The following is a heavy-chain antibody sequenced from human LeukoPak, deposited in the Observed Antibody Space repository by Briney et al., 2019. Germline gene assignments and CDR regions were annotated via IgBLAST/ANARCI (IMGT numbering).Heavy chain of an antibody. CDR1: GFTFSSYS. CDR2: ISSSSSYI. CDR3: ARVGLYSSGWYGAFDI. J-gene: IGHJ3*02. V-gene: IGHV3-21*01. Sequence: PGGSLRLSCAASGFTFSSYSMNWVRQAPGKGLEWVSSISSSSSYIYYADSVKGRFTISRGNAKNSLYLQMNSLRAEDTAVYYCARVGLYSSGWYGAFDIWGQGTMVTVSS. D-gene: IGHD6-19*01.